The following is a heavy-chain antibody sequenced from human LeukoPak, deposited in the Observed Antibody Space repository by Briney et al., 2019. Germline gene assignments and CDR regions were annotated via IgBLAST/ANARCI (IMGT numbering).Heavy chain of an antibody. CDR3: AKDIVVVPAATALWDY. D-gene: IGHD2-2*01. Sequence: GGSLRLSCAASGFTFSSYAMSWVRQAPGKGLEWVSALSGSGASTYYADSVKGRFTISRDNSKNTLYLQMNSLRAEDTAIYYCAKDIVVVPAATALWDYWGQGTLVTVPS. CDR2: LSGSGAST. J-gene: IGHJ4*02. CDR1: GFTFSSYA. V-gene: IGHV3-23*01.